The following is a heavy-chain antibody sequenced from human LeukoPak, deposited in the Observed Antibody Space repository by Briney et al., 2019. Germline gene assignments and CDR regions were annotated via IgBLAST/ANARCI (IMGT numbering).Heavy chain of an antibody. CDR3: ATRGYCSGTTCYAPQP. CDR1: AFTFSGYA. CDR2: ISGTGGST. V-gene: IGHV3-23*01. Sequence: PGGSLRLSCAASAFTFSGYAMSWVRQAPGKGLEWVSAISGTGGSTYYADSVKGRFTISRDNSKNTVSPQMNSLRVEDTAVYYCATRGYCSGTTCYAPQPWGQGTLVTVSS. J-gene: IGHJ5*02. D-gene: IGHD2-2*01.